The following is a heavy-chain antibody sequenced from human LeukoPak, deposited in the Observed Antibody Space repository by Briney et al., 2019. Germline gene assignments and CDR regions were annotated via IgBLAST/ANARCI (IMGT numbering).Heavy chain of an antibody. CDR2: LYSGVSDT. D-gene: IGHD2-15*01. V-gene: IGHV5-51*01. CDR1: GYSFTNSW. J-gene: IGHJ4*02. CDR3: ARHVDCSGGTCSLDY. Sequence: GASLQIPCKSSGYSFTNSWNGWVSQMPAKGLECMRILYSGVSDTRYSPSFQGQVTISADKSINTAYLQWSSLKASDTAMYYCARHVDCSGGTCSLDYWGQGTLVTVSS.